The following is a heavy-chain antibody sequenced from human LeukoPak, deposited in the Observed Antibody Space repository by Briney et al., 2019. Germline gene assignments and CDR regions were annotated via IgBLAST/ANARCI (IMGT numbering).Heavy chain of an antibody. CDR3: ARGGQWLVRTLDY. V-gene: IGHV3-48*03. Sequence: PGGSLRLSCAASGFSISSYEMNWVRQAPGKGLEWVSYISSSGSTIYYADSVKGRFTISRDNAKNSLYLQMNSLRAEDTAVYYCARGGQWLVRTLDYWGQGTLVTVSS. J-gene: IGHJ4*02. CDR2: ISSSGSTI. CDR1: GFSISSYE. D-gene: IGHD6-19*01.